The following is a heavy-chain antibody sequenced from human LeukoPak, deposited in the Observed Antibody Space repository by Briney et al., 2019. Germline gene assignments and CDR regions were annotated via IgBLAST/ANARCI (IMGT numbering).Heavy chain of an antibody. CDR2: ISSSSSYI. CDR3: ARDKTPSSGWYAAFDI. CDR1: GFTFSSYA. V-gene: IGHV3-21*01. J-gene: IGHJ3*02. D-gene: IGHD6-19*01. Sequence: GGSLRLSCAASGFTFSSYAMSWVRQAPGKGLEWVSSISSSSSYIYYADSVKGRFTISRDNAKNSLYLQMNSLRAEDTAVYYCARDKTPSSGWYAAFDIWGQGTMVTVSS.